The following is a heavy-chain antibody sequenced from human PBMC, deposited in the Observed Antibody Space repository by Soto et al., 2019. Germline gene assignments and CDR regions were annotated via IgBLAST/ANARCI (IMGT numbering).Heavy chain of an antibody. CDR1: GGSISSRTYY. Sequence: TSETLSLTCTVSGGSISSRTYYSAWIRQPPGKGLEWIGSISYSGSTSHNLSLKSRTTISVDTSKNQFSLKLSSVTAADTAVYYCARQSYSFGPSNFDYWGQGTLVTVSS. CDR2: ISYSGST. J-gene: IGHJ4*02. CDR3: ARQSYSFGPSNFDY. D-gene: IGHD5-18*01. V-gene: IGHV4-39*01.